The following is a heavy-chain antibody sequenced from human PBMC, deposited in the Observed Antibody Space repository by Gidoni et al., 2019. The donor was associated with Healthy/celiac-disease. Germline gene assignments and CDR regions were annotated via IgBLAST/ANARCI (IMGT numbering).Heavy chain of an antibody. CDR2: IYYSGST. CDR3: ARQAIAVAGTFYYGMDV. D-gene: IGHD6-19*01. Sequence: QLQLQESGPGLVKHSETLSLTCTVAGGSIRSSSYYWGWIRQPPGKGLEWIGSIYYSGSTYYNPSLKSRVTISVDTSKNQFSLKLSSVTASDTAVYYCARQAIAVAGTFYYGMDVWGQGTTVTVSS. CDR1: GGSIRSSSYY. V-gene: IGHV4-39*01. J-gene: IGHJ6*02.